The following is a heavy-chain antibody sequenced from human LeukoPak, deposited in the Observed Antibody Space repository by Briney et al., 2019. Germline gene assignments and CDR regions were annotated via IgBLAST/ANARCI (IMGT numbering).Heavy chain of an antibody. D-gene: IGHD3-9*01. CDR3: ARDPTKYDILTGYLPDYFDY. J-gene: IGHJ4*02. CDR2: ISAYNGNT. Sequence: ASVKVSCKASGYTFTSYGISWVRQAPGQGLEWMGWISAYNGNTNYAQKLQGRVTMTTDTSTSTAYMELRSLRSDDTAVYYCARDPTKYDILTGYLPDYFDYWGQGTLVTVS. V-gene: IGHV1-18*01. CDR1: GYTFTSYG.